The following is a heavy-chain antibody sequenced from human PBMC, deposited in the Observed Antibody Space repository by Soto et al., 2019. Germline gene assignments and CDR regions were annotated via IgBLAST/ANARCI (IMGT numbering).Heavy chain of an antibody. V-gene: IGHV4-59*08. D-gene: IGHD3-10*01. CDR2: IYYSGST. CDR1: GGSISSYY. J-gene: IGHJ4*02. Sequence: SETLSLTCTVSGGSISSYYWSWIRQPPGKGLEWIGYIYYSGSTNYNPSLKSRVTISVDTSKNQFSLKLSSVTAADTAVYYCARSSSMTYYYGSGSTAYFDYRGQGTLVTVSS. CDR3: ARSSSMTYYYGSGSTAYFDY.